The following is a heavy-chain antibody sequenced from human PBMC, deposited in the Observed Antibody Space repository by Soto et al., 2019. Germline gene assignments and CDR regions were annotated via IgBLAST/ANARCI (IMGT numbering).Heavy chain of an antibody. D-gene: IGHD3-22*01. J-gene: IGHJ6*02. CDR2: IGTAGDT. V-gene: IGHV3-13*01. Sequence: PGGSLRLSCAASGFTFSSYDMHWVRQATGKGLEWVSAIGTAGDTYYPGSVKGRFTISRENAKNSLYLQMNSLRAGDTAVYYCARERGYYXDSSGYGGRRYYYGMDVWGQGTTVTVSS. CDR3: ARERGYYXDSSGYGGRRYYYGMDV. CDR1: GFTFSSYD.